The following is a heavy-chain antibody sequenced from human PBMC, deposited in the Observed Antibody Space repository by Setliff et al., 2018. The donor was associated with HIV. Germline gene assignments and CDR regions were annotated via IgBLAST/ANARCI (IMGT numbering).Heavy chain of an antibody. J-gene: IGHJ3*02. CDR1: GGSISSGGYY. D-gene: IGHD3-3*01. Sequence: SETLSLTCTVSGGSISSGGYYWSWIRQHPGKGLEWIGYIYYSGSTYYNPSLKSRVTISVDTSKNQFSLKLSSVTAADTAMYFCARESRNDFWSGYYRTFDIWGQGTMVT. CDR3: ARESRNDFWSGYYRTFDI. CDR2: IYYSGST. V-gene: IGHV4-31*03.